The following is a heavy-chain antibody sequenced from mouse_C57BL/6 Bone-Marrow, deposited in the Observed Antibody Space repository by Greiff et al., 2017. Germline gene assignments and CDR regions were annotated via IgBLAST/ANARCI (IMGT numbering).Heavy chain of an antibody. CDR3: AREGSYYSNYYAMDY. CDR2: IYPRSGST. CDR1: GYTFTSYG. J-gene: IGHJ4*01. D-gene: IGHD2-5*01. V-gene: IGHV1-81*01. Sequence: QVQLQQSGAELARPGASVKLSCKASGYTFTSYGISWVKQRTGQGLEWIGEIYPRSGSTNYNEKFKSKATLTVDTSSSTAYMQLSSLSSEDSAVYYCAREGSYYSNYYAMDYWGQGTSVTVSS.